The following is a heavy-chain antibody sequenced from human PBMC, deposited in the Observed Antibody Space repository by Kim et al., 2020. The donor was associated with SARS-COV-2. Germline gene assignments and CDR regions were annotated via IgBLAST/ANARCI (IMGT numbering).Heavy chain of an antibody. Sequence: KGRFTSSRDNAKNSLYLQMNSLRAEDTAVYYCARGGGTEEPPYYYYGMDVWGQGTTVTVSS. V-gene: IGHV3-11*06. J-gene: IGHJ6*02. D-gene: IGHD1-26*01. CDR3: ARGGGTEEPPYYYYGMDV.